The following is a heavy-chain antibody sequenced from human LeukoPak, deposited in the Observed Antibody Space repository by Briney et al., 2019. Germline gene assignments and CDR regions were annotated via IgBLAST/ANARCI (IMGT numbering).Heavy chain of an antibody. CDR3: ASWQWLDYGMDV. V-gene: IGHV1-2*06. J-gene: IGHJ6*02. D-gene: IGHD6-19*01. Sequence: ASVKVSCKASGGTFSSYAISWVRQAPGQGLEWMGRINPNSGGTNYAQKFQGRVTMTRDTSISTAYMELSRLRSDDTAVYYCASWQWLDYGMDVWGQGTTVTVSS. CDR1: GGTFSSYA. CDR2: INPNSGGT.